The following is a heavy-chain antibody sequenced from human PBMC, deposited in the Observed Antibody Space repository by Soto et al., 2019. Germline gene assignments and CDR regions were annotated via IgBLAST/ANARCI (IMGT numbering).Heavy chain of an antibody. V-gene: IGHV5-10-1*01. Sequence: GQALKISFKGSGYHFDTYWINWVRPPPGKGLEWMGRIDPIDSKTKYSPSLEGHITISVDKTISTTYLQWSSLKASDTAIYYCARRIAAAGGYYYYAFDVWGQGTAVTVSS. J-gene: IGHJ6*02. CDR1: GYHFDTYW. D-gene: IGHD6-13*01. CDR2: IDPIDSKT. CDR3: ARRIAAAGGYYYYAFDV.